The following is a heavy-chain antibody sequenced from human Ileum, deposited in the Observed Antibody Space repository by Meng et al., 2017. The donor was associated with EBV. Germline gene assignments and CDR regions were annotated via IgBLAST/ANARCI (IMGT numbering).Heavy chain of an antibody. V-gene: IGHV4-4*02. CDR3: ASSDYYRSDY. CDR2: TSHSGST. Sequence: QVQLMESGPGLVKPSGTLSLTCAVSGGSISRSDWWRWVRQPPGKGLEWIGETSHSGSTNYSPSLKSRVTISLDKSKNQLSLKLNSVTAADTAVYYCASSDYYRSDYWGQGTLVTVSS. D-gene: IGHD3-22*01. J-gene: IGHJ4*02. CDR1: GGSISRSDW.